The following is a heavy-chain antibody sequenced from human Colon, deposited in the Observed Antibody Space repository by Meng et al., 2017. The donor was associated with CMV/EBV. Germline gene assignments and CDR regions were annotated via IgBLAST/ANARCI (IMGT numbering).Heavy chain of an antibody. CDR1: GFSRDTRGVG. CDR3: ARRGSGSYAFDH. J-gene: IGHJ4*02. Sequence: CRFSGFSRDTRGVGEAGIRQPTGKALEWLALIYWDDEKRYNPSLQNRLTISNDTSKNRVLLTMTNMDPADTATYYCARRGSGSYAFDHWGQGTLVTVSS. D-gene: IGHD1-26*01. CDR2: IYWDDEK. V-gene: IGHV2-5*02.